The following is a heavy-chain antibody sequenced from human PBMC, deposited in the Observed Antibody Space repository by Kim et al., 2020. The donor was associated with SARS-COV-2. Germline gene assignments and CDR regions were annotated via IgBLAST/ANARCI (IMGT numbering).Heavy chain of an antibody. V-gene: IGHV3-30*18. D-gene: IGHD3-9*01. CDR2: ISYDGSNK. J-gene: IGHJ6*02. CDR3: AKDADYDILTGTAGLIGMDV. CDR1: GFTFSSYG. Sequence: GGSLRLSCAASGFTFSSYGMHWVRQAPGKGLEWVAVISYDGSNKYYADSVKGRFTISRDNSKNTLYLQMNSLIAEDTAVYYCAKDADYDILTGTAGLIGMDVWGQGTTVTVSS.